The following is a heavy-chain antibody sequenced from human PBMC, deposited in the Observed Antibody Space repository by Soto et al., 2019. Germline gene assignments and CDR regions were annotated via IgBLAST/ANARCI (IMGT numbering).Heavy chain of an antibody. CDR3: ARGHYGVGDNRFDP. CDR2: INHSGST. Sequence: PSATLSPTCAVYGGSFSAYSWSWIRQPPGKGLEWIGEINHSGSTNYNPSLKSRVTISVDTSKNQFSLKLSSVTAADTAVYYCARGHYGVGDNRFDPWGQGTLVTVSS. D-gene: IGHD3-10*01. J-gene: IGHJ5*02. CDR1: GGSFSAYS. V-gene: IGHV4-34*01.